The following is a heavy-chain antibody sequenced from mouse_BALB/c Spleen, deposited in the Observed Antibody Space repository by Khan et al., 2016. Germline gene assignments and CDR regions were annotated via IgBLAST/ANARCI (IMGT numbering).Heavy chain of an antibody. J-gene: IGHJ3*01. CDR2: IGYSGST. V-gene: IGHV3-2*02. Sequence: EVQLQESGPGLVKPSQSLSLACTVTGYSITSDYAWNWIRQFPGNKLEWMGYIGYSGSTTYNPSLKSRISITRDSSKNQFFLQLSSVTTEDTATYYCALLRLRYWGQGTLVTVSA. CDR1: GYSITSDYA. CDR3: ALLRLRY. D-gene: IGHD1-2*01.